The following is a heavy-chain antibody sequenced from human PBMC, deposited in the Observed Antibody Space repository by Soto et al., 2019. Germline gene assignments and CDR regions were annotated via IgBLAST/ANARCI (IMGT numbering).Heavy chain of an antibody. Sequence: PGWSLRLSWAAWGFTVSANYINWVRQSPGKGLEWVAVIYSSGDKFYAASVKGRVTISRENSKNTVHLHMSSLKAADTAVYYCAKARRAPDYSYYSGLDVRGQGATVPVST. J-gene: IGHJ6*01. CDR1: GFTVSANY. V-gene: IGHV3-53*01. CDR2: IYSSGDK. CDR3: AKARRAPDYSYYSGLDV.